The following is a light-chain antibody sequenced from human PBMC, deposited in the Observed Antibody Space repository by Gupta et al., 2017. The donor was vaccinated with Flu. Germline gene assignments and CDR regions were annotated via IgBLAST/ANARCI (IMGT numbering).Light chain of an antibody. Sequence: RATLSCRASQSVSSSYLAWYQQKPGQAPRLLIYGASSRATGIPDRFSGSGSGTDFTLTISRLEPEDFAVYYCQQYGSSPLYTVGQGTKLEIK. CDR2: GAS. V-gene: IGKV3-20*01. CDR3: QQYGSSPLYT. J-gene: IGKJ2*01. CDR1: QSVSSSY.